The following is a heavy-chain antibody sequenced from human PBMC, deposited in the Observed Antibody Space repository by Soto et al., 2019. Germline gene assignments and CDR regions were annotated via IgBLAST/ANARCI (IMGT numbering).Heavy chain of an antibody. J-gene: IGHJ6*03. Sequence: SETLSLTRTVAGRNIRSYYWSWIRQPPGKGLEWIGYIYYSGSTNYNPSLKSRVTISVDTSKNQFSLKLSSVTAADTAVYYCARRVGNYPYYYYYMDVWGKGTTVTVSS. CDR3: ARRVGNYPYYYYYMDV. CDR2: IYYSGST. V-gene: IGHV4-59*08. D-gene: IGHD3-10*01. CDR1: GRNIRSYY.